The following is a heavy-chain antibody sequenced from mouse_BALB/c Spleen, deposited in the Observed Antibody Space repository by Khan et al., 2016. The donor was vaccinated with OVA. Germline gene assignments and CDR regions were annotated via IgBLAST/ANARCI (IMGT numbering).Heavy chain of an antibody. CDR3: TRKGLFGIFAY. J-gene: IGHJ3*01. Sequence: QVQLQQSGAELAKPAPSVRMSCTSSGYSFHTFCMHWLQQSPGPGLEWIGYINPNTDSPEYTQKFKDKATLTTDNSSSTAYMQLSSLTYEDSAVYYCTRKGLFGIFAYWGQGTLVTVSA. V-gene: IGHV1-7*01. D-gene: IGHD1-1*02. CDR1: GYSFHTFC. CDR2: INPNTDSP.